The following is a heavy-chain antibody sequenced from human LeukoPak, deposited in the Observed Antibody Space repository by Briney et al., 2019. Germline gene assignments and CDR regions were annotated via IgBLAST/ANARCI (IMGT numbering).Heavy chain of an antibody. CDR1: GGSISSSSYY. D-gene: IGHD1/OR15-1a*01. CDR2: IYYSGST. Sequence: SETLSLTCTVSGGSISSSSYYWGWIRQPPGKGLEWIGSIYYSGSTYYNPSFTSRVTMSVDRSRNQFSLKLTSVTAADTAVYYCARQKWEQQGRDYYFNGLDVWGPGTTVIVSS. CDR3: ARQKWEQQGRDYYFNGLDV. V-gene: IGHV4-39*07. J-gene: IGHJ6*02.